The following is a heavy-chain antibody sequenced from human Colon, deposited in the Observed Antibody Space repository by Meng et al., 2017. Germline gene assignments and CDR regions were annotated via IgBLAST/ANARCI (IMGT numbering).Heavy chain of an antibody. Sequence: QGQLQALGPGLGPPSQPPSLTRTFSAGSIRSSDYSWSSIRQPPGKGLSWIRFISYSGSTYYNPSLKSRVTIPVDTSKNQFPLKLSSVPAADTAVYYCTRGPTTYFDYWGQGTLVTVSS. V-gene: IGHV4-30-4*01. CDR2: ISYSGST. D-gene: IGHD4-17*01. CDR1: AGSIRSSDYS. CDR3: TRGPTTYFDY. J-gene: IGHJ4*02.